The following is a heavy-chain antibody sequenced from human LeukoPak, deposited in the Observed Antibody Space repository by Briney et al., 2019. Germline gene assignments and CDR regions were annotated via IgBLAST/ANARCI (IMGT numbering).Heavy chain of an antibody. J-gene: IGHJ5*02. CDR1: NGSISNIGYY. V-gene: IGHV4-39*01. Sequence: SETLSLTCTVSNGSISNIGYYWEWIRQPPGKGLEWIGNIYYDGNTKYTPSLKSRVTISVDTSKNQFSLKLSSVAAADTAVYYCARGNYYGSGSYYTRVKRYWFDPWGQGTLVTVSS. D-gene: IGHD3-10*01. CDR3: ARGNYYGSGSYYTRVKRYWFDP. CDR2: IYYDGNT.